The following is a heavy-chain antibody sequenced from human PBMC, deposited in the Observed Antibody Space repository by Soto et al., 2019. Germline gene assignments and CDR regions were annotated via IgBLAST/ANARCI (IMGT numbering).Heavy chain of an antibody. CDR3: ARVLGCSRTSCYHDAFDL. V-gene: IGHV3-21*01. D-gene: IGHD2-2*01. J-gene: IGHJ3*01. CDR1: GVTFSSYS. CDR2: ISSRSSYI. Sequence: EVQLVESGGGLVKPGGSLRLSCAASGVTFSSYSMNWVRQAPGKGLEWVSSISSRSSYIYYADSVKGPFTISRDNAKNSLYLHMNSLSAEDTAVYYCARVLGCSRTSCYHDAFDLWGQGTMVTVS.